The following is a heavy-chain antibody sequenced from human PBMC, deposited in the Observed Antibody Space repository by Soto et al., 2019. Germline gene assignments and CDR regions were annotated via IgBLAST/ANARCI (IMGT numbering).Heavy chain of an antibody. CDR3: AKSTDVRGYYCGIDV. Sequence: GGSLRLSCAASGFAFSSYAMNWVRQAPGKGLEWVSTISGSGGSTYYADSVKGRFTISRDNSKNTLYLQMNSLRAEDTAVYYCAKSTDVRGYYCGIDVWGQGTTVT. V-gene: IGHV3-23*01. J-gene: IGHJ6*02. CDR1: GFAFSSYA. CDR2: ISGSGGST. D-gene: IGHD2-21*02.